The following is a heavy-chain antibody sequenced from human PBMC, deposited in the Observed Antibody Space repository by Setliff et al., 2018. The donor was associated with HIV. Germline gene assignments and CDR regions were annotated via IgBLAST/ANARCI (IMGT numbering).Heavy chain of an antibody. J-gene: IGHJ6*03. D-gene: IGHD6-13*01. CDR2: IIPIFGTA. CDR1: GGTFSSYA. Sequence: VKVSCKASGGTFSSYAISWVRQAPGQGLEWMGGIIPIFGTANYAQKFQGRVTITADESTSTAYMELSSLRSEDTAVYYCARSSLAAAGLGYMDVWGKGTTVTVSS. CDR3: ARSSLAAAGLGYMDV. V-gene: IGHV1-69*13.